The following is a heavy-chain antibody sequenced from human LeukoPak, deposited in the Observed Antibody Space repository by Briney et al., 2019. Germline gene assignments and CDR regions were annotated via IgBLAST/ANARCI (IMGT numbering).Heavy chain of an antibody. D-gene: IGHD1-26*01. V-gene: IGHV1-18*01. CDR2: ISAYNGNT. CDR3: ARVVSGSPLGYMDV. Sequence: ASVKVSCKASGYTFTSYGISWVRQAPGQGLEWMGWISAYNGNTNYAQKLQGRVTMTTDTSTSTAYMELSRLRSDDTAVYYCARVVSGSPLGYMDVWGKGTTVTVSS. J-gene: IGHJ6*03. CDR1: GYTFTSYG.